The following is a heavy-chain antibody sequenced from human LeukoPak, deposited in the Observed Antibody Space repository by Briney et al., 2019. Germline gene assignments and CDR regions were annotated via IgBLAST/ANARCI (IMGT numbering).Heavy chain of an antibody. V-gene: IGHV3-66*01. CDR3: AREGGGYSSGWYEGTFDY. CDR1: GFTVSSNY. D-gene: IGHD6-19*01. CDR2: IYSGGST. Sequence: GGSLRLSCAASGFTVSSNYMSWVRQAPGKGLEWFSVIYSGGSTYYADSVKGRFTISRDNSKNTLYLQMNSLRAEDTAVYYCAREGGGYSSGWYEGTFDYWGQGTLVTVSS. J-gene: IGHJ4*02.